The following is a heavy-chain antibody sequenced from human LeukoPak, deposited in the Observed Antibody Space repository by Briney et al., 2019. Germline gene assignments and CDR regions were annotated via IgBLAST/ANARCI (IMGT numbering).Heavy chain of an antibody. J-gene: IGHJ4*02. CDR3: ARDLRVRGAPPIGLDY. D-gene: IGHD3-10*01. Sequence: HPGRSLRLSCAASGFTFSSYAMHWVRQAPGKGLEWVAVISYDGSNKYYADSVKGRFTISRDNSKNTLYLQMNSLRAEDTAVYYCARDLRVRGAPPIGLDYWGQGTLVTVSS. CDR1: GFTFSSYA. V-gene: IGHV3-30-3*01. CDR2: ISYDGSNK.